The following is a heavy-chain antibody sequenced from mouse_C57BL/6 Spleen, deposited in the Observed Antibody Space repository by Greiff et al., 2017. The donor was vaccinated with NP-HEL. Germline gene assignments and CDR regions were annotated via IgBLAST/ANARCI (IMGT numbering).Heavy chain of an antibody. CDR2: INPSSGST. Sequence: VQLQQSGAELARPGASVKMSCKASGYTFTSYTMHWVKQRPGQGLEWIGYINPSSGSTKYNQKFKDKATLTADKSSSTAYMQLSSLTSEDSAVYYCAILTTVYAMDDWGQGTSVTVSS. V-gene: IGHV1-4*01. CDR1: GYTFTSYT. D-gene: IGHD1-1*01. CDR3: AILTTVYAMDD. J-gene: IGHJ4*01.